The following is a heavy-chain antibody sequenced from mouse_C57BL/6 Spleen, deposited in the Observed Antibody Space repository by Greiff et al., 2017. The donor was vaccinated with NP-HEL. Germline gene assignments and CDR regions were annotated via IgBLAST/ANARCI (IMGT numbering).Heavy chain of an antibody. V-gene: IGHV1-80*01. CDR1: GYAFSSYW. J-gene: IGHJ4*01. CDR3: ARFHPTGTYYAMDD. D-gene: IGHD4-1*02. CDR2: IYPGDGDT. Sequence: QVQLQQSGAELVKPGASVKISCKASGYAFSSYWMNWVKQRPGKGLEWIGQIYPGDGDTNYNGKFKGKATLTADKSSSTAYMQLSSLTSEDSAVYFCARFHPTGTYYAMDDWGQGTSVTVSS.